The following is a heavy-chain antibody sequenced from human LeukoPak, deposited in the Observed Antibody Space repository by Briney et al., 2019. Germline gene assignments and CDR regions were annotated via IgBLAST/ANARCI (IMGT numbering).Heavy chain of an antibody. J-gene: IGHJ4*02. Sequence: GGSLRLSCAGSGFTFSSYAMSWVRQIPGKGLGWVVRIESKTNGGTTDYAAPVKGRFTISRDDSTNTLYLQMNSLKSEDTAVYYCTTYGSGRKFDYWGQGILVTVSS. CDR1: GFTFSSYA. CDR3: TTYGSGRKFDY. V-gene: IGHV3-15*04. D-gene: IGHD3-10*01. CDR2: IESKTNGGTT.